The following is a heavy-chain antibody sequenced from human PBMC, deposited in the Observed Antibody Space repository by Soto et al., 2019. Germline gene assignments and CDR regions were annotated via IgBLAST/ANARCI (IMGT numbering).Heavy chain of an antibody. V-gene: IGHV5-51*01. CDR3: ARCLGYCSGGSCYRLGYYYGMDV. D-gene: IGHD2-15*01. Sequence: PGESLKISCKGSGYSFTSCWIGWVRQMPGKGLEWMGIIYPGDSDTRYSPSFQGQVTISADKSISTAYLQWSSLKASDTAMYYCARCLGYCSGGSCYRLGYYYGMDVWGQGTTVTVSS. CDR2: IYPGDSDT. J-gene: IGHJ6*02. CDR1: GYSFTSCW.